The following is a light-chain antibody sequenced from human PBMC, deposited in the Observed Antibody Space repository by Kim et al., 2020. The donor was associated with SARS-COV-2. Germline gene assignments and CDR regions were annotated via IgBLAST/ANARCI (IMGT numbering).Light chain of an antibody. Sequence: PGERATLSCRTSQSVNSNVAWYQPYPRQAPMLLIYDAAIRAAGITDRFSGSGSGTDVTLTIGSLAPEEFAIYYCQQRGSWPPALTFGGGTKVDIK. CDR1: QSVNSN. V-gene: IGKV3-11*01. CDR3: QQRGSWPPALT. CDR2: DAA. J-gene: IGKJ4*01.